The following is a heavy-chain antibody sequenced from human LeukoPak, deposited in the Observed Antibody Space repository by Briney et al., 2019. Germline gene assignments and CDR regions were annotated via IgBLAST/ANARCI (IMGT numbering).Heavy chain of an antibody. J-gene: IGHJ4*02. CDR2: ISYDGSNK. D-gene: IGHD4-23*01. CDR1: GFTFSSYA. V-gene: IGHV3-30*04. Sequence: PGGSLRLSCAASGFTFSSYAMHWVRQAPGKGLEWVAVISYDGSNKYYADSVKGRFTISRDNSKNTLYLQMNSLRAEDTAVYYCARDGGGNAAPIYFDYWGQGSLVTVSS. CDR3: ARDGGGNAAPIYFDY.